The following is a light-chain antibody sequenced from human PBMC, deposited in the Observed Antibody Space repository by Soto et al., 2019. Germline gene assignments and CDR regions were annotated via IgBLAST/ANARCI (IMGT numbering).Light chain of an antibody. CDR1: SGHSKYA. Sequence: QSVLTQSPSASASLGASVKLTCTLSSGHSKYAIAWHQQQPEKGPRYLMRLNSDGSHYKGDGIPDRFSGSSSGAERYLTISSLQSEDEADYYCQTWGTGVVFGGGTKLTVL. CDR2: LNSDGSH. CDR3: QTWGTGVV. J-gene: IGLJ2*01. V-gene: IGLV4-69*01.